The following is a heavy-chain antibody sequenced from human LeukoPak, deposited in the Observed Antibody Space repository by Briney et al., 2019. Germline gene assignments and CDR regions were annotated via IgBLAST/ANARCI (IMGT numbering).Heavy chain of an antibody. Sequence: GGSLRLSCAASGFTFSSYSMNWVRQAPGKGLEWVSSISTSNNYTSYADSVKGRFTISRDNAKNSLYLQMNSLRAEDTALYFCARATGYSSSWENFFDYWGQGTLVTVSS. CDR3: ARATGYSSSWENFFDY. CDR2: ISTSNNYT. D-gene: IGHD6-13*01. J-gene: IGHJ4*02. CDR1: GFTFSSYS. V-gene: IGHV3-21*01.